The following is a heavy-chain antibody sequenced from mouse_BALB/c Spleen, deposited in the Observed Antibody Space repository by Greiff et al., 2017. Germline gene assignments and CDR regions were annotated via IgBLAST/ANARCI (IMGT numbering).Heavy chain of an antibody. D-gene: IGHD2-4*01. CDR3: ARGDYDRFAY. J-gene: IGHJ3*01. V-gene: IGHV2-9*02. CDR1: GFSLTSYG. Sequence: VKVVESGPGLVAPSQSLSITCTVSGFSLTSYGVHWVRQPPGKGLEWLGVIWAGGSTNYNSALMSRLSISKDNSKSQVFLKMNSLQTDDTAMYYCARGDYDRFAYWGQGTLVTVSA. CDR2: IWAGGST.